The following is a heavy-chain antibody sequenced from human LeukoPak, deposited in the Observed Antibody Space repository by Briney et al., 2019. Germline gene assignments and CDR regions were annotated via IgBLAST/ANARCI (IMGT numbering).Heavy chain of an antibody. V-gene: IGHV3-64*01. Sequence: PGGSLRLSCAASRFTFSNYTIHWVRQAPGKGLEFVSAISSNGDRTYYANSVKGRFTISRDNVQNMVYLQMGSLRGEDLAVYFCARVTYYGGDYFDYWGQGTLVTVSS. D-gene: IGHD4-23*01. CDR3: ARVTYYGGDYFDY. CDR2: ISSNGDRT. J-gene: IGHJ4*02. CDR1: RFTFSNYT.